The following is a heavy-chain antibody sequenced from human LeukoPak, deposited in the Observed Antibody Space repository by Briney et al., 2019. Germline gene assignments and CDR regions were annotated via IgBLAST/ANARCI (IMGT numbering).Heavy chain of an antibody. J-gene: IGHJ3*02. CDR3: ARDRRGSYYGAFDI. D-gene: IGHD1-26*01. V-gene: IGHV3-74*01. Sequence: GGSLRLSCAASGFTFSSYWMHWVRQAPGKGLVWVSRINSDGSSTIYADSVKGRFTISRDNAKKTMYLQMNRLRAEETAVYYCARDRRGSYYGAFDIWGEGTMVTVSS. CDR1: GFTFSSYW. CDR2: INSDGSST.